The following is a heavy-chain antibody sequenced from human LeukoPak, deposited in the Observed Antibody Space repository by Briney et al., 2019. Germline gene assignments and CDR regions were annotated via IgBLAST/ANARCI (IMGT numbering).Heavy chain of an antibody. V-gene: IGHV1-69*04. D-gene: IGHD4-17*01. CDR1: GGTFSSYA. J-gene: IGHJ4*02. Sequence: SVKVSCKASGGTFSSYAISWVRQAPGQGLEWMGRIIPIFGIANYAQKFQGRVTITADKPTSTAYMELSSLRSEDTAVYYCARDQGHDYGFLDYWGQGTLVTVSS. CDR2: IIPIFGIA. CDR3: ARDQGHDYGFLDY.